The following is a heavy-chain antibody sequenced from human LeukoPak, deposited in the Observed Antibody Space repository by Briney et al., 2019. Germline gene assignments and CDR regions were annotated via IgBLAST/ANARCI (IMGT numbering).Heavy chain of an antibody. CDR1: GLTFSNYN. D-gene: IGHD6-6*01. J-gene: IGHJ4*02. CDR3: ARRGGSSSRRSPIDY. CDR2: IKQDGSQR. Sequence: PGGSLRLSCVASGLTFSNYNMHWVRQAPGKGPEWVANIKQDGSQRYYVDSVRGRFTISRDNAKNSLFLQMNGLRAEDTAVYYCARRGGSSSRRSPIDYWGQGTLVTVSS. V-gene: IGHV3-7*01.